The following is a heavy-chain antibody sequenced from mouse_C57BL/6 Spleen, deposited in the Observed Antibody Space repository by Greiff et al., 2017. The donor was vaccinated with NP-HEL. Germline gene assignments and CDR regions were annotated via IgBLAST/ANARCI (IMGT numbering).Heavy chain of an antibody. CDR1: GYTFTDYE. CDR2: IDPETGGT. J-gene: IGHJ2*01. D-gene: IGHD2-3*01. CDR3: TKWLLPFDD. Sequence: QVQLQQSGAELVRPGASVTLSCKASGYTFTDYEMHWVKQTPVHGLVWIGAIDPETGGTAYNQKFKGKAILTADKSSSTAYMELRSLTSEDSAVYYCTKWLLPFDDWGQGTTLTVSS. V-gene: IGHV1-15*01.